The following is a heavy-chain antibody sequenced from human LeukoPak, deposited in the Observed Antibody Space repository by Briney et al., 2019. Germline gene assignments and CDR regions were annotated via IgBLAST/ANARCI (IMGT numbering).Heavy chain of an antibody. V-gene: IGHV4-34*01. J-gene: IGHJ4*02. D-gene: IGHD3-22*01. Sequence: SQTLSLTCTVYGGSFSDYYWSWIRQPPGKGLEWIGEINHSGSTNYSPSLKSRVTISVGTSNNQFSLKLSSVTAADTAVYYCARGGRSYYDSSGYYYSWGQGILVTVSS. CDR2: INHSGST. CDR1: GGSFSDYY. CDR3: ARGGRSYYDSSGYYYS.